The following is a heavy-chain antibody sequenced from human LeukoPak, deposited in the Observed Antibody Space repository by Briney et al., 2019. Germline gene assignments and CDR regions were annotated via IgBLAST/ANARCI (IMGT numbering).Heavy chain of an antibody. D-gene: IGHD1-26*01. J-gene: IGHJ4*02. Sequence: GGPLRLSCAASGFTFSTYTMSWVRQAPGKGLEGVSTISGSGGSTYYADSVKGRFTISRDNSKKTLNLHMTSLRAEDTAVYYCAKDISGSYYGLFDYWGQGTLVTVSS. CDR1: GFTFSTYT. CDR3: AKDISGSYYGLFDY. CDR2: ISGSGGST. V-gene: IGHV3-23*01.